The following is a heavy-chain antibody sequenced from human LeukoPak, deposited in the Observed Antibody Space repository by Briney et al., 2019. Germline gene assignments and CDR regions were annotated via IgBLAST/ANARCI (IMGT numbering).Heavy chain of an antibody. V-gene: IGHV3-11*01. Sequence: GGSLRLSCVGSAFTFSEYSMSWIRQAPGRELEWISSITESGGTEYYADSVKGRFSISRDNAKSALYLQMNSLRAEDTAVYYCARVRLGDSSTYYYPYFDYWGQGTLVIVSS. CDR3: ARVRLGDSSTYYYPYFDY. CDR2: ITESGGTE. J-gene: IGHJ4*02. D-gene: IGHD3-22*01. CDR1: AFTFSEYS.